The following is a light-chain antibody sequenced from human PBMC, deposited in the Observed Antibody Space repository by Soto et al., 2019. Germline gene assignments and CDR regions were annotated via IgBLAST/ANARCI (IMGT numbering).Light chain of an antibody. V-gene: IGLV2-14*01. CDR2: DVS. J-gene: IGLJ2*01. CDR3: SSYTSSSPYVV. CDR1: SSDVGGYNY. Sequence: QSALTQPASVSGSPGQSSTISGTGTSSDVGGYNYVSWYQQHPGKAPKLMIYDVSNRPAGVSSRFSGSKSGNTASLTISGLQAEDEADYYCSSYTSSSPYVVFGGGTKLTVL.